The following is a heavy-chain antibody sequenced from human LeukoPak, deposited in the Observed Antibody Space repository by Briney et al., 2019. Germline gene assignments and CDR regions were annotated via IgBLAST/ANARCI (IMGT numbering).Heavy chain of an antibody. V-gene: IGHV4-38-2*02. CDR3: ARDWNRYAY. CDR2: IYHSGST. J-gene: IGHJ4*02. Sequence: SETLSLTCTVSGYSISSGYYWGWIRQPPGKGLEWIGSIYHSGSTYYNPSLKNRVTISVDTSKNQFSLKLSSVTAADTAVYYCARDWNRYAYWGQGTLVTVSS. D-gene: IGHD1-1*01. CDR1: GYSISSGYY.